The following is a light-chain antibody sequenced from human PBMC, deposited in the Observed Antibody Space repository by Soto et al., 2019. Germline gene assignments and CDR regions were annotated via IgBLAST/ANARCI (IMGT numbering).Light chain of an antibody. J-gene: IGLJ2*01. CDR2: TNN. CDR1: SSNIGSNA. CDR3: AAWDDSLDGRVV. Sequence: QSVLTQPPSASGTPGQRVTISCSGSSSNIGSNAVNWYQHLPGTAPKLLILTNNQRPSGVPDRFSGSKSGTSASLAISGHQSEYEGDYYFAAWDDSLDGRVVSGGGTTLPVL. V-gene: IGLV1-44*01.